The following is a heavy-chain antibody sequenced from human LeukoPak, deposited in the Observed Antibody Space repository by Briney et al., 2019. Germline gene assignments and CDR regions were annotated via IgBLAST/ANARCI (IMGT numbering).Heavy chain of an antibody. D-gene: IGHD6-6*01. CDR3: ARDPYSSTWSYGMDV. CDR2: IKQDGSEK. CDR1: GFTFSSYW. Sequence: GGSLRLSCAASGFTFSSYWMSWVRQAPGKGLEWVANIKQDGSEKVYVDSVEGRFAISRDNAKNSLLLQMDALRAEDTAVYYCARDPYSSTWSYGMDVWGQGTTVSVSS. V-gene: IGHV3-7*05. J-gene: IGHJ6*02.